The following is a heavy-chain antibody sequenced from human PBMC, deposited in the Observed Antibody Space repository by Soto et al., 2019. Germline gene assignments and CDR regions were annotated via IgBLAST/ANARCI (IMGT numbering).Heavy chain of an antibody. J-gene: IGHJ4*02. CDR1: GLSVSIKY. Sequence: GGSMSLSCVVYGLSVSIKYMNWVRQTPGKGLEWGSIIYSDGTTPYPDSVQIRFTYSRDNFKNTLQLQMNRLPAEATAVYYCAILSNWGQRTLVTVSS. D-gene: IGHD6-6*01. V-gene: IGHV3-53*01. CDR3: AILSN. CDR2: IYSDGTT.